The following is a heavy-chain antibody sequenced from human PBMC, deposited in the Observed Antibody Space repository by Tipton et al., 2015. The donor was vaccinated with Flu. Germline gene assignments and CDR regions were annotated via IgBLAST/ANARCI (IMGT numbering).Heavy chain of an antibody. Sequence: LRLSCTVSGDSVSPYFWSWIRQPPGKGLEWIGSIYYSGSTNYSPSLKSRVTMSVDTSKSQISLKLIFVTAADTAVHYCARHHRWLGYFESWGLGTLVTVSS. V-gene: IGHV4-59*02. CDR3: ARHHRWLGYFES. J-gene: IGHJ4*02. CDR2: IYYSGST. CDR1: GDSVSPYF. D-gene: IGHD3-9*01.